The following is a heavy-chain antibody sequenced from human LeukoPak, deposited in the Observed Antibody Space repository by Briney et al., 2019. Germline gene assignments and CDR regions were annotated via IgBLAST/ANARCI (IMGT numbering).Heavy chain of an antibody. CDR1: GFPFSSHG. CDR2: ISHTGSDG. CDR3: FFQAEDGIRDLDWFTDY. Sequence: PGRSLRLSCAASGFPFSSHGMPWIRQAPGKGLEWVAVISHTGSDGYSADSVTGRFTISRDNSKNTVYLQRNSLRAEDTAVYFFFFQAEDGIRDLDWFTDYWGQGTLVTVSA. D-gene: IGHD3-9*01. V-gene: IGHV3-30*03. J-gene: IGHJ4*02.